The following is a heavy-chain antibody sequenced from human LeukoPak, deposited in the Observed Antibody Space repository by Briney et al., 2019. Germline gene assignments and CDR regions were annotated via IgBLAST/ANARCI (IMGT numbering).Heavy chain of an antibody. D-gene: IGHD3-22*01. CDR1: GFTFSPYN. V-gene: IGHV3-21*01. CDR3: ARARTNYYDSSGYSY. J-gene: IGHJ4*02. Sequence: GGSLRLSCAASGFTFSPYNMNWVRQAPGKGLEWVSSISSSSSYIYYADSVKGRFTISRDNAKNSLYLQMNSLRAEDTAVYYCARARTNYYDSSGYSYWGQGTLVTVSS. CDR2: ISSSSSYI.